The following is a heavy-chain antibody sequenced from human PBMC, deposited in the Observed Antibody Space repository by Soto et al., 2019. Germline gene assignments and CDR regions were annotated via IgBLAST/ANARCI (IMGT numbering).Heavy chain of an antibody. CDR1: GGSISSYY. D-gene: IGHD1-26*01. CDR3: ARGQRESGSYYILYYYYYMDV. CDR2: IYYSGST. J-gene: IGHJ6*03. V-gene: IGHV4-59*01. Sequence: PSETLSLTCTVSGGSISSYYWSWIRQPPGKGLEWIGYIYYSGSTNYNPSLKSRVTISVDTSKNQFSLKLSSVTAADTAVYYCARGQRESGSYYILYYYYYMDVWGKGTTVTVSS.